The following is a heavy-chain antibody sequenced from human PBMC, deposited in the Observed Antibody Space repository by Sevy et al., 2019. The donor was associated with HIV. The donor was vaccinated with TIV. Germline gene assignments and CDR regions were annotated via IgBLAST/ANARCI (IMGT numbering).Heavy chain of an antibody. J-gene: IGHJ4*02. CDR2: ISYDGRDK. V-gene: IGHV3-30*04. Sequence: GGSLRLSCAASGFTFSSYAMHWVRQAPGKRLEWVASISYDGRDKYFADSVKGRFTISRDNSKNSLYLQMNTLRAEDTALYYCARSYYFTSGSYFDYWGQGTLVTVSS. CDR3: ARSYYFTSGSYFDY. CDR1: GFTFSSYA. D-gene: IGHD3-10*01.